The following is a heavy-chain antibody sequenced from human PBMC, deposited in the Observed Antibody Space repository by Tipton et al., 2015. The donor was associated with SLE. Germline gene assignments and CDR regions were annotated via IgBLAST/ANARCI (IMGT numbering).Heavy chain of an antibody. Sequence: LTCSVSGGSITSYYWSWIRQPPGKGLEWIGHIYHSDYTSYNPSLKSRVFISIDTSKKQFSLRLSSVTAADTAVYYCARDDSSAVDPWGQGTLVTVSS. CDR1: GGSITSYY. J-gene: IGHJ5*02. V-gene: IGHV4-59*12. CDR3: ARDDSSAVDP. D-gene: IGHD3-22*01. CDR2: IYHSDYT.